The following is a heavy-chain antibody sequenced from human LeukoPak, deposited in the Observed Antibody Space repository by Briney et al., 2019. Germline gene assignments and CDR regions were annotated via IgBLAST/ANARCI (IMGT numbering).Heavy chain of an antibody. CDR2: ISFDGSNK. J-gene: IGHJ5*02. D-gene: IGHD3-10*01. CDR3: ARDKDYYGSENSGWFDP. CDR1: GFTFNSYT. V-gene: IGHV3-30*04. Sequence: GGSLRLSCAASGFTFNSYTIHWVRQAPGKGLEWVAVISFDGSNKYYTDSVKGRFTISRDNSKNTLYLQMNSLRAEDTAVYYCARDKDYYGSENSGWFDPWGQGTLVTVSS.